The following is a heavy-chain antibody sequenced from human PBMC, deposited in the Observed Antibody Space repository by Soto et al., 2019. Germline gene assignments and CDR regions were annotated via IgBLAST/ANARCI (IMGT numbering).Heavy chain of an antibody. V-gene: IGHV4-61*01. D-gene: IGHD1-1*01. CDR2: IYYSGST. J-gene: IGHJ4*02. CDR3: ARERTGDPTFFDY. Sequence: QVQLQESGPGLVKPSETLSLTCTVSGGSFSSSNYYWSWIRQPPGKGLEWLGYIYYSGSTSYNPSLKSRITVSVDTCKNQFSLKLSSVTAADTAVYYCARERTGDPTFFDYWGQGTLVTVSS. CDR1: GGSFSSSNYY.